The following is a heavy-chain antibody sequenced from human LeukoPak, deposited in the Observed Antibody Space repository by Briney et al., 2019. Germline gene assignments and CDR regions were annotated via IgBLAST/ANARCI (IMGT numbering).Heavy chain of an antibody. CDR2: INPNSGGT. Sequence: GASVKVSCKASGYTFTGYYMHWVRQAPGQGLEWMGRINPNSGGTNYAQKFQGRVTMTRDTSTSTVYMELSSLRSEDTAVYYCARAYYYDSSGYYDFDYWGQGTLVTVSS. CDR1: GYTFTGYY. CDR3: ARAYYYDSSGYYDFDY. D-gene: IGHD3-22*01. J-gene: IGHJ4*02. V-gene: IGHV1-2*06.